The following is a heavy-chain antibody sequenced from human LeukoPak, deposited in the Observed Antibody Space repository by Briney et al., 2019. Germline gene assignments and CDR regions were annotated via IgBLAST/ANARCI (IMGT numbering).Heavy chain of an antibody. CDR2: MNPNSGNT. CDR1: GGTFSSYA. Sequence: GSSVKVSCKASGGTFSSYAISWVRQATGQGLEWMGWMNPNSGNTGYAQRFQGRVTMTRNTSISTAYMELSSLRSEDTAVYYCAAGVNWFDPWGQGTLVTVSS. J-gene: IGHJ5*02. CDR3: AAGVNWFDP. V-gene: IGHV1-8*02. D-gene: IGHD2-8*01.